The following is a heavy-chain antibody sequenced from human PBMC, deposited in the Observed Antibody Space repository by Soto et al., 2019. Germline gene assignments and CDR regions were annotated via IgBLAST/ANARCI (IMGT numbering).Heavy chain of an antibody. Sequence: QITLRESGPALVRPAQTLTLTCTFSGFSLTSHHMGVAWIRQPPGKAMEWLALIYWDDVERFNPSLKDRLAISKDTSKSQVVQTMTNMGPLDTATYFCAHAGDYDLLSFDHWGAGTLVTVSS. CDR1: GFSLTSHHMG. CDR2: IYWDDVE. V-gene: IGHV2-5*02. J-gene: IGHJ4*02. CDR3: AHAGDYDLLSFDH. D-gene: IGHD4-17*01.